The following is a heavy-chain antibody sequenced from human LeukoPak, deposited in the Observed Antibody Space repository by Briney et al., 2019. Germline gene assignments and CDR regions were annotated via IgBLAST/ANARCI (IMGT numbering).Heavy chain of an antibody. CDR1: GYTFSNYG. J-gene: IGHJ6*02. CDR2: ISADNNNT. CDR3: AREGSSVSGPYYYYYGMDV. D-gene: IGHD6-6*01. Sequence: ASVKVSCKASGYTFSNYGVTWVRQAPGQGLEWMGWISADNNNTNYAQKLQGRVTMTTDTSTSTAYMELRSLRSDDTAVYYCAREGSSVSGPYYYYYGMDVWGQGTTVTVSS. V-gene: IGHV1-18*01.